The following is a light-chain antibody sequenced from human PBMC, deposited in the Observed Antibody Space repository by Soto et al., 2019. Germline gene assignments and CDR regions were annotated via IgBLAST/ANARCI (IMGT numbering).Light chain of an antibody. V-gene: IGKV3-20*01. CDR2: GAS. Sequence: EIVLTQSPVTLSLSPGERATLSCRASQSVSSSYLVWYQQKPGQAPRLLIYGASSRAAGIPDRFSGGGSGTDFTLTINRLEPEDFAVYYCQQYGSSPITFGQGTRLEIK. CDR3: QQYGSSPIT. J-gene: IGKJ5*01. CDR1: QSVSSSY.